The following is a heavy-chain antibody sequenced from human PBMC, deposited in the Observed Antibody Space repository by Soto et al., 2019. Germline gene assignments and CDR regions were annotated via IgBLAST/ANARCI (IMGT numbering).Heavy chain of an antibody. CDR1: GVSISSYY. D-gene: IGHD3-16*01. CDR2: VYTSGTT. V-gene: IGHV4-4*07. CDR3: ARDMMTWGSNGGDFDI. Sequence: QVQLQESGPGLVKPSETLSLTCSVSGVSISSYYWTWIRQSAGKGLEWIGRVYTSGTTNYNPSLKSRVTMSMDTSKNQLSLKLSSVTAADTAVYYCARDMMTWGSNGGDFDIWGKGTMVTVSS. J-gene: IGHJ3*02.